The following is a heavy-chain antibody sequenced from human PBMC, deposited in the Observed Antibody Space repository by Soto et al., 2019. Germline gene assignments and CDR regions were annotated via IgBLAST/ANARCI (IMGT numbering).Heavy chain of an antibody. CDR3: AKTGVPDWNFGYYYYGMDV. Sequence: PLLLSCAASGFTFSSYGMHRVRQASGKGQELVAVISYDGSNKYYADSVKGRFTISRDNSKNTLYLQMNSLRAEDTAVYYCAKTGVPDWNFGYYYYGMDVWGQGTTVTVSS. V-gene: IGHV3-30*18. D-gene: IGHD1-7*01. J-gene: IGHJ6*02. CDR2: ISYDGSNK. CDR1: GFTFSSYG.